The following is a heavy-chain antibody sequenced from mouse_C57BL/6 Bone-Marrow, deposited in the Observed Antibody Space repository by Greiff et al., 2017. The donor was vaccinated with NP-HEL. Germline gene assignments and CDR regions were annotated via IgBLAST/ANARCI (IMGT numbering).Heavy chain of an antibody. CDR2: IYPGSGNT. V-gene: IGHV1-66*01. Sequence: VHLVESGPELVKPGASVKISCKASGYSFTSYYIHWVKQRPGQGLEWIGWIYPGSGNTKYNEKFKGKATLTADTSSSTAYMQLSSLTSEYSAVYYCVSYYGSSYWYFDGWGTGTTVTVSS. J-gene: IGHJ1*03. D-gene: IGHD1-1*01. CDR1: GYSFTSYY. CDR3: VSYYGSSYWYFDG.